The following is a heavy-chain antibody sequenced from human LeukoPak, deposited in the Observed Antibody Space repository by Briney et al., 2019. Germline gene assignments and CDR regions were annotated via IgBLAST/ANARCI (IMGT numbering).Heavy chain of an antibody. CDR1: GGSISTYY. D-gene: IGHD2-2*01. CDR3: ASGTKDCSSTSCYYYFDF. CDR2: IYYRGNT. Sequence: SETLSLTCAVSGGSISTYYWSWIRQPPGKGLEWIGYIYYRGNTKYNPSLKSRVTISLDTSKNQFSLRLSSVTAADTAVYYCASGTKDCSSTSCYYYFDFWGQGTLVTVSS. V-gene: IGHV4-59*01. J-gene: IGHJ4*02.